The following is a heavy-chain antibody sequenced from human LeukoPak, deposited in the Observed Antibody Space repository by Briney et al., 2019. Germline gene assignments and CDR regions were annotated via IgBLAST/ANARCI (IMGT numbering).Heavy chain of an antibody. CDR2: IYSSGRT. CDR3: ARGPGARTSEAFDI. V-gene: IGHV4-4*07. CDR1: GDSTSNYY. Sequence: SETLSLTCTVSGDSTSNYYWNWIRQPAGKGLDWIGRIYSSGRTNYNPSLKSRVTMSVDTSKNQISLKLSSVTAADTAVYYCARGPGARTSEAFDIWGQGTMVTVSS. D-gene: IGHD1-14*01. J-gene: IGHJ3*02.